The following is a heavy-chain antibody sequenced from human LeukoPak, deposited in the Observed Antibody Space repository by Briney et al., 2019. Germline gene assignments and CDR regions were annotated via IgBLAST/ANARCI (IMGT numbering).Heavy chain of an antibody. J-gene: IGHJ4*02. Sequence: KPSETLSLTCTVSGGSISSYYWSWIRQPPGKGLEWIGYIYYSGSTNYNPSLKSRVTISVDTSKNQFSLKLSSVTAADTAVYYCARLAYDFWSGFGSSYFDYWGQGTLVTVSS. CDR3: ARLAYDFWSGFGSSYFDY. CDR1: GGSISSYY. V-gene: IGHV4-59*08. D-gene: IGHD3-3*01. CDR2: IYYSGST.